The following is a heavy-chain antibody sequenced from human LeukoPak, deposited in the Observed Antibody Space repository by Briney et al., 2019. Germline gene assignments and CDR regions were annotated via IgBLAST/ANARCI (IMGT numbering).Heavy chain of an antibody. CDR1: GFTFSSYA. V-gene: IGHV3-33*01. J-gene: IGHJ4*02. Sequence: GGSLRLSCAASGFTFSSYAMHWVRQAPGKGLEWVAVVWYDGSKTYSADSVKGRITISRDDSKNTLCLQMNSLRAEDTAVYYCARGVDYYDSGGTIYYWGQGTLVTASS. CDR3: ARGVDYYDSGGTIYY. CDR2: VWYDGSKT. D-gene: IGHD3-22*01.